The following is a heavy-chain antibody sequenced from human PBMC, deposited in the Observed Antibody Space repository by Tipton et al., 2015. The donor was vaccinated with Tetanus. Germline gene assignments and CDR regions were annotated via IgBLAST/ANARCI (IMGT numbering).Heavy chain of an antibody. CDR1: GGSISDKKYY. V-gene: IGHV4-39*02. Sequence: TLSLTCTVSGGSISDKKYYWGWIRQPPGKGLEWIASIYFKGDTYYNPSLKSRVTIGVDTSQNLFSVSLTSVTAADTAVYYCARHLYGYWFDPWGQGALVTVSS. J-gene: IGHJ5*02. CDR2: IYFKGDT. D-gene: IGHD3-10*01. CDR3: ARHLYGYWFDP.